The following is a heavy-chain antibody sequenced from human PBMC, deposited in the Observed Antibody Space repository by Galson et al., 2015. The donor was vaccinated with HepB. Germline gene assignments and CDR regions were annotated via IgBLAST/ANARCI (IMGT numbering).Heavy chain of an antibody. CDR1: GFTFSSYA. J-gene: IGHJ4*02. D-gene: IGHD2-2*01. CDR3: AKAPPGPGYCSSTSCQYYFDY. Sequence: SLRLSCAASGFTFSSYAMSWVRQAPGKGLEWVSAISGSGGSTYYADSVKGRFTISRDNSKNTLYLQMNSLRAGDTAVYYCAKAPPGPGYCSSTSCQYYFDYWGQGTLVTVSS. V-gene: IGHV3-23*01. CDR2: ISGSGGST.